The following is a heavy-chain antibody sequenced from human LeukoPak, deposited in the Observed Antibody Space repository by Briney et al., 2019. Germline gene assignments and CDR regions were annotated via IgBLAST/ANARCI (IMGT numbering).Heavy chain of an antibody. V-gene: IGHV3-21*01. D-gene: IGHD1-26*01. CDR2: ISFSSTHI. Sequence: PGGSLRLSCAASGFIFSNYGMSWVRQAPGRGLEWVSSISFSSTHIYYADSIQGRFTISRDNAKNSLYLQMNSLRAEDTAVYYCARESVGGSYLDYWGQGTLVTVSS. J-gene: IGHJ4*02. CDR1: GFIFSNYG. CDR3: ARESVGGSYLDY.